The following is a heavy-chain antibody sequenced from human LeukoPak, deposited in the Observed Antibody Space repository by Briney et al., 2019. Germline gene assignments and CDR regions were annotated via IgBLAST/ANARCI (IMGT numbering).Heavy chain of an antibody. CDR1: GYSISSGYY. Sequence: SETLSLTCTVSGYSISSGYYWGWIGQPPGKGLEWIGSIYHSGSTYYNPSLKSRVTISVDTSKNQFSLKLSSVTAADTAVYYCARHQVYYDYVWGSLGWFDPWGQGTLVTVSS. CDR3: ARHQVYYDYVWGSLGWFDP. J-gene: IGHJ5*02. D-gene: IGHD3-16*01. CDR2: IYHSGST. V-gene: IGHV4-38-2*02.